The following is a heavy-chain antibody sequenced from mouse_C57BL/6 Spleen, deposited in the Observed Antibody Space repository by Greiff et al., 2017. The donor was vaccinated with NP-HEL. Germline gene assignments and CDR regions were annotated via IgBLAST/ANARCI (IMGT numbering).Heavy chain of an antibody. J-gene: IGHJ2*01. CDR1: GFNIKDDY. V-gene: IGHV14-4*01. Sequence: EVQLQQSGAELVRPGASVKLSCTASGFNIKDDYMHWVKQRPEQGLEWIGWIDPENGDTEYASKFQGKATITADTSSNTAYLQLSSLTSEDTAVYYCTTSRLLRSDYWGQGTTLTVSS. D-gene: IGHD1-1*01. CDR2: IDPENGDT. CDR3: TTSRLLRSDY.